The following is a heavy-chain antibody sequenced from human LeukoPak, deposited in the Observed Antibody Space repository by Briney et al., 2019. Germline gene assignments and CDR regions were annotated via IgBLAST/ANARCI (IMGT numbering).Heavy chain of an antibody. V-gene: IGHV4-59*01. D-gene: IGHD5-18*01. Sequence: PSETLSLTCTVSGGSMNSYYWSWLRQPPGKGLEWIGYIYYSGSTNYNPSLKSRVTISVDTSKNQFSLKLSSVTAADTAVYYCAIYSYGSYYFDYWGQGTLVTASS. CDR1: GGSMNSYY. J-gene: IGHJ4*02. CDR3: AIYSYGSYYFDY. CDR2: IYYSGST.